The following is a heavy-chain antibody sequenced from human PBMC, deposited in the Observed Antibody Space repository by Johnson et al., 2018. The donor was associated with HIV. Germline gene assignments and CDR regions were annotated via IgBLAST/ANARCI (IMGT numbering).Heavy chain of an antibody. D-gene: IGHD6-13*01. CDR1: GFTFSSYD. Sequence: EVQVVESGGGLVQPGGSLRLSCAASGFTFSSYDMHWVRQATGKGLEWVSAIGTAGDTYYPGSVKGRFTISRENAKNSLYLQMNSLRAGDTAVYYCARDPGSSSRGAFDIWGQGTMVTVSS. J-gene: IGHJ3*02. CDR3: ARDPGSSSRGAFDI. CDR2: IGTAGDT. V-gene: IGHV3-13*01.